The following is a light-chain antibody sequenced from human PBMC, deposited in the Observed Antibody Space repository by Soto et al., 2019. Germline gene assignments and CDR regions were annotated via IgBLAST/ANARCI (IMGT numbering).Light chain of an antibody. CDR3: SSYTSSL. CDR1: SSDVGGYNY. Sequence: QSVLTQPASVSGSPGQSITISCTGTSSDVGGYNYVSWYQQHPGKAPKLMIYDVSSRPSGVSNRFSGSKSGNTASLTISGLQAEDEADYYCSSYTSSLFGTGTKVTVL. V-gene: IGLV2-14*01. J-gene: IGLJ1*01. CDR2: DVS.